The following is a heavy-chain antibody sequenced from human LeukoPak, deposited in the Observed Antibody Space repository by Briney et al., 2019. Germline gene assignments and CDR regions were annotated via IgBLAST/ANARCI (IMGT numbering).Heavy chain of an antibody. CDR1: GFTFSSYA. J-gene: IGHJ4*02. CDR3: AKDLYLGSYGYFFDY. V-gene: IGHV3-23*01. CDR2: ITNGGST. Sequence: EGSLRLSCAASGFTFSSYAMTWVRQAPGKGLEWVSTITNGGSTYYADSVKGRFTISRDNSKNTLYLQMNSLGAEDTAVYYCAKDLYLGSYGYFFDYWGQGTLVTVSS. D-gene: IGHD5-18*01.